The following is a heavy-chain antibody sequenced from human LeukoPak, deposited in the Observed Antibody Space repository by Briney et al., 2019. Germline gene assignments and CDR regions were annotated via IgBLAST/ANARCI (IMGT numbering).Heavy chain of an antibody. CDR1: GGSISSGDYY. D-gene: IGHD5-12*01. CDR2: IYFNGNT. Sequence: TSETLSLTCTVSGGSISSGDYYWSWIRQPPGKGLEWIGYIYFNGNTYYNPSLKSRLTISMDTSKNQFSLNLISVTAADTAVYYCARGSEWAYSDYDPNRTYFFDYWGQGTLVTVSS. J-gene: IGHJ4*02. V-gene: IGHV4-30-4*01. CDR3: ARGSEWAYSDYDPNRTYFFDY.